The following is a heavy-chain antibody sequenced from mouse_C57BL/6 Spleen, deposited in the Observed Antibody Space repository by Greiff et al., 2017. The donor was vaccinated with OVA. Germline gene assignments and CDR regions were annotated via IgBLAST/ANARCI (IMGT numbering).Heavy chain of an antibody. V-gene: IGHV5-4*01. CDR1: GFTFSSYA. J-gene: IGHJ3*01. Sequence: EVQVVESGGGLVKPGGSLKLSCAASGFTFSSYAMSWVRQTPEKRLEWVATISDGGSYTYYPDNVKGRFTISRDNANNNLYLQMSHLKSDDTAMYYCARGDSRMITTGSSFAYWGQGTLVTVSA. CDR2: ISDGGSYT. D-gene: IGHD2-4*01. CDR3: ARGDSRMITTGSSFAY.